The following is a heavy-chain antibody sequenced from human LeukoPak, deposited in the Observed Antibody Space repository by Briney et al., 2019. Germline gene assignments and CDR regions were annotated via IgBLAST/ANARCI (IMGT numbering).Heavy chain of an antibody. J-gene: IGHJ5*02. CDR2: ISGSGGST. CDR3: AKARVVAGTNWFDP. V-gene: IGHV3-23*01. CDR1: GFTFSSYA. D-gene: IGHD6-19*01. Sequence: GGSLRLSCAASGFTFSSYAMSWVRQAPGKGLEWVSAISGSGGSTYYADSVKGRFTISRDNSKNTLYLQVNSLRAEDTAVYYCAKARVVAGTNWFDPWGQGTLVTVSS.